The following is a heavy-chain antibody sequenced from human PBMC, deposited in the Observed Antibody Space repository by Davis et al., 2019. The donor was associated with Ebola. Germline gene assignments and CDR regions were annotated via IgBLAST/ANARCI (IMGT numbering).Heavy chain of an antibody. V-gene: IGHV4-59*01. CDR2: IYYSGST. D-gene: IGHD6-13*01. J-gene: IGHJ6*02. CDR3: ARGYFIAAAREGYYYGMDV. CDR1: AGSTSRYY. Sequence: SETLSLTCTVSAGSTSRYYWRWIRQPPGKGLEWIGYIYYSGSTNYNPSLKSRVTISVDTSKNQFSLKLSSVTAADTAVYYCARGYFIAAAREGYYYGMDVWGQGTTVTVSS.